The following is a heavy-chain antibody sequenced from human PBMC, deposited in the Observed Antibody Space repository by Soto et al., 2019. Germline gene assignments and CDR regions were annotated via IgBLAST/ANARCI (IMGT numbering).Heavy chain of an antibody. J-gene: IGHJ4*02. D-gene: IGHD6-19*01. CDR1: DASISRFF. Sequence: PSETLSLTCSASDASISRFFWNWIRQSPGKGLEWIGHIYNCETTKYNPSLKSRVTISVDTSKNQFSLKLSSVTAADTAVYFCAQTTGWPVFDFSRPGTLVTVSS. CDR2: IYNCETT. CDR3: AQTTGWPVFDF. V-gene: IGHV4-4*09.